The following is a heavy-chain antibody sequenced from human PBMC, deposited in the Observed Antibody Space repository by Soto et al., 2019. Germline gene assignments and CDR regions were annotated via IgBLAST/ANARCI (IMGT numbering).Heavy chain of an antibody. CDR1: GYTFTSYD. V-gene: IGHV1-8*01. J-gene: IGHJ5*02. D-gene: IGHD3-10*01. CDR2: MNPNSGNT. CDR3: ARDRRITMVRGPLNWFDP. Sequence: ASVKVSCKASGYTFTSYDINWVRQATGQGLEWMGWMNPNSGNTGYAQKFQGRVTMTRNTSMSTAYMELRSLRSDDTAVYYCARDRRITMVRGPLNWFDPWGQGTLVTVSS.